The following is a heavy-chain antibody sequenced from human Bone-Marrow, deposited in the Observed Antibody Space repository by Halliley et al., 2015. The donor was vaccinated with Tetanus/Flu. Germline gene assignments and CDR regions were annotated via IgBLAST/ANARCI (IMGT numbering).Heavy chain of an antibody. D-gene: IGHD6-19*01. CDR2: ISYNGNNQ. CDR3: ARDDSAGGWYDSLVLHD. Sequence: ISYNGNNQHYGDSVKGRFTISRDNSQKTLYLQMNSLTGEDTGVYYCARDDSAGGWYDSLVLHDWGQGTLVTVSS. J-gene: IGHJ4*02. V-gene: IGHV3-30-3*01.